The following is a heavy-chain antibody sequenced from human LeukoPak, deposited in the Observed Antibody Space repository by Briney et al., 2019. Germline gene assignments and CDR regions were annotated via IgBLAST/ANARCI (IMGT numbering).Heavy chain of an antibody. Sequence: MSSETLSLTCTVSGGSVSSGTYYWSWIRQPPGKGLEWIGYIYYSGSTNYNPSLKSRVTVSVDTSKNQCSLKLSSVTAADTAMYYCARVRTGWGGLDYWGQGTLVTVSS. J-gene: IGHJ4*02. CDR3: ARVRTGWGGLDY. CDR1: GGSVSSGTYY. V-gene: IGHV4-61*01. CDR2: IYYSGST. D-gene: IGHD3-16*01.